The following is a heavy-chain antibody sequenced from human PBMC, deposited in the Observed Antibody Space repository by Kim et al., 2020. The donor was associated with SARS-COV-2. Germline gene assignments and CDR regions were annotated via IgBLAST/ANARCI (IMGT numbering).Heavy chain of an antibody. D-gene: IGHD5-18*01. CDR3: AKDANMIQLWSVLHD. V-gene: IGHV3-30*18. CDR1: GFTFSSYG. CDR2: ISYDGSNK. Sequence: GGSLRLSCAASGFTFSSYGMHWVRQAPGKGLEWVAVISYDGSNKYYADSVKGRFTISRDNSKNTLYLQMNSLRAEDTAVYYCAKDANMIQLWSVLHDWGQGTLVTVSS. J-gene: IGHJ4*02.